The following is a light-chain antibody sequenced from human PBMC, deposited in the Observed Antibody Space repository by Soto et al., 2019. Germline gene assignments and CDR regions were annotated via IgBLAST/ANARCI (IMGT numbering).Light chain of an antibody. CDR3: QKYNSAPLT. CDR1: QDITNY. V-gene: IGKV1-27*01. CDR2: AAS. J-gene: IGKJ4*01. Sequence: DIQMTQSPSSLSASVGDRVTITCRASQDITNYLAWYQQSPGKVPKLLIYAASTLQSGVPSRFSGSGSGTDFTLTISSLQPEDVATYYCQKYNSAPLTFGGGTKVELK.